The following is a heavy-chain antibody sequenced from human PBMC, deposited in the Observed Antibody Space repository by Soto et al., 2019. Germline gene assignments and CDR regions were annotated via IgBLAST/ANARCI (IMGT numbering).Heavy chain of an antibody. CDR2: IYWDYDK. V-gene: IGHV2-5*05. CDR1: GVSLSTSGVC. J-gene: IGHJ6*02. D-gene: IGHD3-10*01. CDR3: ARSVGSPSYCYGLYV. Sequence: QITLKESGPTLVKPTQTLPLTCTFSGVSLSTSGVCVGWIRQPPGKALDWLALIYWDYDKLYGPSLKSRRTSTKDPSKNQVVRTMTNMDPVDTAAYYCARSVGSPSYCYGLYVWCQGTTVTASS.